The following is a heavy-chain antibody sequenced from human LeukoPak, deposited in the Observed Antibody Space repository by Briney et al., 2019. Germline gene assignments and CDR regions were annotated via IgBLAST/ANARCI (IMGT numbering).Heavy chain of an antibody. CDR1: GYNFTDYW. J-gene: IGHJ4*02. CDR3: ARHLDSGGYGDY. V-gene: IGHV5-51*01. CDR2: IYPGDSDT. D-gene: IGHD3-22*01. Sequence: GESLKISCKGSGYNFTDYWIGWVRQMPGKCLEWMGIIYPGDSDTRYSPSFQGQVTISADKSINTVFLQWSSLKASDTAMYYCARHLDSGGYGDYWGQGTLVTVSS.